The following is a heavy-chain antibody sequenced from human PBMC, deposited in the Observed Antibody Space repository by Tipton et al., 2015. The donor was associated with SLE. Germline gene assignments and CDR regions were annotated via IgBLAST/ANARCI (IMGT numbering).Heavy chain of an antibody. Sequence: QVQLVQSGAEVKKPGASVKVSCKASSYTFTSYGISWVRQAPEQGLEWMGWISGYNGNTDYAQKLQGRVTMTTDTSTSTAYMELRSLRSDDTAVYYCARDGGGIDDYRAYYYYGMDVWGQGTTVTVSS. CDR2: ISGYNGNT. D-gene: IGHD4-11*01. CDR3: ARDGGGIDDYRAYYYYGMDV. CDR1: SYTFTSYG. J-gene: IGHJ6*02. V-gene: IGHV1-18*01.